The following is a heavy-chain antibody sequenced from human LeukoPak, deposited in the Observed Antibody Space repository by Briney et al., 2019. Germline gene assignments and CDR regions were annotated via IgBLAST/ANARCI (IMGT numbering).Heavy chain of an antibody. CDR3: AASYGTSWPEIDY. Sequence: PSETLSLTCTVSGGSISNGNYYWSWIRQHPGKGLEWIGYVYYSGSTYYNPSLKIRFTISVDTSKNQFSLKLSSVTAADTAVYYCAASYGTSWPEIDYWGQGTLVTVSS. CDR2: VYYSGST. J-gene: IGHJ4*02. D-gene: IGHD6-13*01. CDR1: GGSISNGNYY. V-gene: IGHV4-31*03.